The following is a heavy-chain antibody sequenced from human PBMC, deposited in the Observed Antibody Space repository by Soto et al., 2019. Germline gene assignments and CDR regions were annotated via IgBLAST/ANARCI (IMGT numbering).Heavy chain of an antibody. J-gene: IGHJ2*01. V-gene: IGHV4-4*07. D-gene: IGHD2-21*01. CDR3: ARNVYSPNGYFGL. CDR1: DGSISSYY. Sequence: QVQLQESGPGLVKPSETLSLTCTVSDGSISSYYWSWIRQPAGQGLEWIGRIYNSVSTNYKPSLKSRVTMSVDTSNNQFSLKLSSVTAADTAVYYCARNVYSPNGYFGLWGRGTLVTVSS. CDR2: IYNSVST.